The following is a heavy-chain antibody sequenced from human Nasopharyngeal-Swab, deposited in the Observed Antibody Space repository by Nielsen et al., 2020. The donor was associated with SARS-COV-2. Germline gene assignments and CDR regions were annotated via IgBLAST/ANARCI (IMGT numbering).Heavy chain of an antibody. V-gene: IGHV3-30-3*01. CDR1: GFTFSSYA. Sequence: GESLKISCAAPGFTFSSYAMHWVRQAPGKGLECVAVISYDGSNKYYADSVKGRLTISRDNSKNTLSLQMNSLRAEDTAVYYCASSPLDSSGYYYGLDYWGQGTLVTVSS. CDR3: ASSPLDSSGYYYGLDY. D-gene: IGHD3-22*01. CDR2: ISYDGSNK. J-gene: IGHJ4*02.